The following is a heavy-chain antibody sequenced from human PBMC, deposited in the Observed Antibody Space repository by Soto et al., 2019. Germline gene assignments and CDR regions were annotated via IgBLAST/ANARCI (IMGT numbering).Heavy chain of an antibody. CDR1: GFTFSSYG. Sequence: GGSLRLSCAASGFTFSSYGMHWVRQAPGKGLEWVAVISYDGSNKYYADSVKGRFTISRDNSKNTLYLQMNSLRAEDTAVYYCAKDTSVVVVAATPYYYYGMDVWGQGTTVTV. V-gene: IGHV3-30*18. D-gene: IGHD2-15*01. CDR2: ISYDGSNK. J-gene: IGHJ6*02. CDR3: AKDTSVVVVAATPYYYYGMDV.